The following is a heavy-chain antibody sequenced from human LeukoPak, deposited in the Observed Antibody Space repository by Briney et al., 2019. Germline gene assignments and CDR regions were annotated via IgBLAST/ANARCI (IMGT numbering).Heavy chain of an antibody. Sequence: SETLSLTCTVSGGSISSYYWSWIRQPPGKGLEWIGYIYYSGSTNYNPSLKSRVTISVDTSKNQFSLKLSSVTAADTAVYYCARVGYVTGTTFLDYFDYWGQGTLVTVSS. J-gene: IGHJ4*02. V-gene: IGHV4-59*01. CDR1: GGSISSYY. CDR2: IYYSGST. D-gene: IGHD1-20*01. CDR3: ARVGYVTGTTFLDYFDY.